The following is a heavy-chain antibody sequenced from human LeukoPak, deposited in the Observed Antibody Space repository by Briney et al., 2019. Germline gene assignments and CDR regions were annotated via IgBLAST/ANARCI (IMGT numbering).Heavy chain of an antibody. V-gene: IGHV1-2*02. CDR2: INPNSGGT. CDR1: GYTLTGYY. Sequence: GASVKVACKASGYTLTGYYRHGVRQAPGQGLEWMGWINPNSGGTNYAQKFQGRVTMTRDTSISTAYMELSRLRSDDTAVYYCARRIAAAGTDYWGQGTLVTVSS. D-gene: IGHD6-13*01. J-gene: IGHJ4*02. CDR3: ARRIAAAGTDY.